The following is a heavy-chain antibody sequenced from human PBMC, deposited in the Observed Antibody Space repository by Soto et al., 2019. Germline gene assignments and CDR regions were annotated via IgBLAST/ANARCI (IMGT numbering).Heavy chain of an antibody. Sequence: SETLSLTCTVSGGSISSYYWSWIRQPPGKGLEWIGYIYYSGSTNYNPSLKSRVTISVDTSKNQFSLKLSSVTAADTAVYYCARRWVGVFDIWGQRTTVTVSS. CDR3: ARRWVGVFDI. CDR2: IYYSGST. J-gene: IGHJ3*02. D-gene: IGHD3-10*01. V-gene: IGHV4-59*08. CDR1: GGSISSYY.